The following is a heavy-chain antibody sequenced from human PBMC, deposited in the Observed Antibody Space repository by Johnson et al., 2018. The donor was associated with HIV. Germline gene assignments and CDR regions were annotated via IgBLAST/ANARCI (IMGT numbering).Heavy chain of an antibody. CDR1: GFTFSSYS. J-gene: IGHJ3*02. CDR3: AKDRHWGWPVWACDI. D-gene: IGHD3-16*01. V-gene: IGHV3-30-3*01. Sequence: QVQLVESGGGVVQPGRSLRLSCAASGFTFSSYSVHWVRQAPGKGLEWVAVISFDGYNKYYADSVKGRFTISRDNSKNTLYLQMNSLRAEDTAVYYCAKDRHWGWPVWACDIWGQGTMVTVSS. CDR2: ISFDGYNK.